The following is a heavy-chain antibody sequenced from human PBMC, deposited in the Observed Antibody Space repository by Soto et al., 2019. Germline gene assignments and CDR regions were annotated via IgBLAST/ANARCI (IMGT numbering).Heavy chain of an antibody. CDR3: ARVAMENYHDMWSGSTSSALDV. Sequence: SETLSLTCKVSGGSMRGYSWSWIRQTPGGGLEWIGCVSHSGRTDYSPSLKNRVTISLDMSKNHFALHVNSVDPADTAVYYCARVAMENYHDMWSGSTSSALDVWGQGTTVTVSS. CDR2: VSHSGRT. V-gene: IGHV4-59*13. J-gene: IGHJ6*02. CDR1: GGSMRGYS. D-gene: IGHD3-3*01.